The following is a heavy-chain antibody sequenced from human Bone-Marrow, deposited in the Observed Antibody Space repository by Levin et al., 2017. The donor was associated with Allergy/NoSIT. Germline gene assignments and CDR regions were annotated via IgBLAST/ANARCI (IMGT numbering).Heavy chain of an antibody. CDR3: ARGGDRYCTGGVCPWVDS. Sequence: ASVKVSCKASGYTFISHHIHWVREAPGQGLEWMGIINPHGGTTDYAQKFQGRVTLTRDKSANTVYMELSSLTSLDTAIYYCARGGDRYCTGGVCPWVDSWGQGTLVTVSS. CDR1: GYTFISHH. V-gene: IGHV1-46*01. J-gene: IGHJ4*02. CDR2: INPHGGTT. D-gene: IGHD2-8*02.